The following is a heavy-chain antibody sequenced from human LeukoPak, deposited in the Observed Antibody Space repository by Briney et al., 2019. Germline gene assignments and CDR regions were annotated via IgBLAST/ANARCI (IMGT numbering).Heavy chain of an antibody. CDR2: IIPILGIA. D-gene: IGHD6-19*01. CDR3: ARDSSGWYGNWFDP. V-gene: IGHV1-69*04. CDR1: GGTFSSYT. Sequence: SVTVSCKASGGTFSSYTISWVRQAPGQGLEWMGRIIPILGIANYAQKFQGRVTITADKSTSTAYMELSSLKSEATAVYYCARDSSGWYGNWFDPWGQGTLVTVSS. J-gene: IGHJ5*02.